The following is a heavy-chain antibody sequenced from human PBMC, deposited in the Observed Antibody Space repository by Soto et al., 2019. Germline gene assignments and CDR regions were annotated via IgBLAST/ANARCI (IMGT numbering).Heavy chain of an antibody. CDR3: ARDGVVTRDEVGYYYYGMDV. V-gene: IGHV3-23*01. J-gene: IGHJ6*02. CDR1: GFIFSNYA. Sequence: GGSLRLSCAASGFIFSNYAMNWVRQAPGQGLEWVSGISGSGGNIYYGDSVKGRFTISRDNSKNTLYLQMNSLRAEDTAVYYCARDGVVTRDEVGYYYYGMDVWGQGTTVTVSS. CDR2: ISGSGGNI. D-gene: IGHD3-3*01.